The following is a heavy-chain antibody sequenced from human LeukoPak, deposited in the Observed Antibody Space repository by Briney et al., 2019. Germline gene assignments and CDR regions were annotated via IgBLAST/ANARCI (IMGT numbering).Heavy chain of an antibody. J-gene: IGHJ4*02. Sequence: SETLSLTCTVSGDSISNYYWSWIWQPAGKGLEWIGRIYTSGSTDYNPSLKSRVTMSVDTSKNQFSLKGNSVTAADTAVYYCARGPPPDFDYWGLGTLVTVSS. CDR2: IYTSGST. CDR1: GDSISNYY. CDR3: ARGPPPDFDY. V-gene: IGHV4-4*07.